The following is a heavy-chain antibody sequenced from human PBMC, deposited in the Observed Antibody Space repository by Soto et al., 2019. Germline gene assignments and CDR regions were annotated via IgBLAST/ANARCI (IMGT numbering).Heavy chain of an antibody. CDR3: AEMHENYWKLSI. CDR2: IHYSGTT. J-gene: IGHJ2*01. D-gene: IGHD1-1*01. Sequence: PSETLSLTCTFSVYSITALFHYWSWIRQHPEKGLEWLGYIHYSGTTDYNPSLKSRLTVSVDTSKNKFSLSLSSVTSADTAIYYCAEMHENYWKLSIWGSGTLVNVSS. CDR1: VYSITALFHY. V-gene: IGHV4-31*03.